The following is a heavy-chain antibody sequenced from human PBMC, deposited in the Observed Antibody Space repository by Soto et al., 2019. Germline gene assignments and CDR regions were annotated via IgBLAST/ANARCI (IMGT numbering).Heavy chain of an antibody. V-gene: IGHV4-61*01. J-gene: IGHJ4*02. CDR2: TYNNETF. D-gene: IGHD6-13*01. Sequence: SETLSLTCSVSGASVSSGSFYWSWIRQPPGKGLEWIGFTYNNETFNYNPSLKSRVTLSVDTSKHQFSLKLSSVTAADTAVYYCARTNARRQQLGYYFDYWGQGTLVTFSS. CDR1: GASVSSGSFY. CDR3: ARTNARRQQLGYYFDY.